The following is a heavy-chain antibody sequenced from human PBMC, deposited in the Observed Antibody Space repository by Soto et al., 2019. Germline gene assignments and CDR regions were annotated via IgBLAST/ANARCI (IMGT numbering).Heavy chain of an antibody. Sequence: EVQLVESGGGLGQPGGSLKLSCAASGFTFSGSAMHWVRQASGKGLEWVGRIRSKANSYATAYAASVKGRFTISRDDSKNTAYLQMNSLKTEDTAVYYCTRHIAAAGYWYFDLWGRGTLVTVSS. J-gene: IGHJ2*01. D-gene: IGHD6-13*01. V-gene: IGHV3-73*02. CDR1: GFTFSGSA. CDR2: IRSKANSYAT. CDR3: TRHIAAAGYWYFDL.